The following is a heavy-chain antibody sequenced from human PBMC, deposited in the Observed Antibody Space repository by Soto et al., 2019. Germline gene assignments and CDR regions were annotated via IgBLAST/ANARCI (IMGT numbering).Heavy chain of an antibody. V-gene: IGHV1-69*06. Sequence: QVHLVQSGAEVKEPGSSVKVSCKASGGSFSSDAITWVRQAPGQGLEWFREIIPMFDTTNYAPEFQGRVTITADTATTTVYMEVSSLTSDDTAVYYCAREVVTETTLGYFDFWGQGALVTVSS. CDR3: AREVVTETTLGYFDF. CDR1: GGSFSSDA. J-gene: IGHJ4*02. D-gene: IGHD2-21*02. CDR2: IIPMFDTT.